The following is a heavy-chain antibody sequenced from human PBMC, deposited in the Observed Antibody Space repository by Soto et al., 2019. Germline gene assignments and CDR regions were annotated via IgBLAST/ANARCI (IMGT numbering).Heavy chain of an antibody. D-gene: IGHD3-22*01. CDR3: ARDRGPSSGYYPYWFDP. J-gene: IGHJ5*02. CDR2: IIPIFGTA. CDR1: GGTFSSYA. V-gene: IGHV1-69*12. Sequence: QVQLVQSGAEVKKPGSSVKVSCKASGGTFSSYAITWVRQAPGQGLEWMGGIIPIFGTANYAQKFQARVTFTAXXSXSXAYRELSSLRSEDTAVYYCARDRGPSSGYYPYWFDPWGQGTLVTVSS.